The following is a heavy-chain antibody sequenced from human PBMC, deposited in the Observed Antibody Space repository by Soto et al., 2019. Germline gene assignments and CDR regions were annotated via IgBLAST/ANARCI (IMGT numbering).Heavy chain of an antibody. CDR3: ARARFCSTSSCYADY. V-gene: IGHV3-74*01. J-gene: IGHJ4*02. D-gene: IGHD2-2*01. CDR1: GFTFSNYW. CDR2: IYSDVSST. Sequence: GALRLSCAASGFTFSNYWMHWVRQAPGKGLVWVSRIYSDVSSTSYADSVKGRFTISRDNAKNTLSLQMNSLRAEDTAIYYCARARFCSTSSCYADYWGQGT.